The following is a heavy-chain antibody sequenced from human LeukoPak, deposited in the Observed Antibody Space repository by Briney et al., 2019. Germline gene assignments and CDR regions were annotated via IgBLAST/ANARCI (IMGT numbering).Heavy chain of an antibody. V-gene: IGHV4-59*01. CDR1: GGSISSYY. CDR3: ARAYYYDSRVYFLGP. Sequence: SETLSLTCTVSGGSISSYYWSWIRQPPGKGLEWIGYIYYSGSTNYNPSLKSRVTISVDTSKNQFSLKLSSVTAADTAVYYCARAYYYDSRVYFLGPGGQGPLVTVSS. D-gene: IGHD3-22*01. CDR2: IYYSGST. J-gene: IGHJ5*02.